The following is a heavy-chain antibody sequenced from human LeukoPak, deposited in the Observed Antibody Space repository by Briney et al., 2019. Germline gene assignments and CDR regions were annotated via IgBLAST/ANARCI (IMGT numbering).Heavy chain of an antibody. CDR3: ARLGTECSSTSCYATDYYYYYMDV. J-gene: IGHJ6*03. D-gene: IGHD2-2*01. Sequence: SETLSLTCAVYGGSFSGYYWSWIRQPPGKGLEWIGEINHSGSTNYNPSLKSRVTISVDTSKNQFSLKLSSVTAADTAVYYCARLGTECSSTSCYATDYYYYYMDVWGKGTTVTISS. V-gene: IGHV4-34*01. CDR1: GGSFSGYY. CDR2: INHSGST.